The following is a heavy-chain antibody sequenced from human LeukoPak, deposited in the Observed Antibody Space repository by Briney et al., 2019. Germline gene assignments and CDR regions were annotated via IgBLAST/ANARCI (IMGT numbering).Heavy chain of an antibody. D-gene: IGHD3-9*01. CDR1: GGSISSYY. J-gene: IGHJ4*02. Sequence: PETLSLTCTVSGGSISSYYWSWIRQPPGKGLEWIGYIYYSGSTNYNPSLKSRVTISVDTSKNQFSLKLSSVTAADTAVYYCARDRGDILTGFDYWGQGTLVTVSS. CDR2: IYYSGST. V-gene: IGHV4-59*01. CDR3: ARDRGDILTGFDY.